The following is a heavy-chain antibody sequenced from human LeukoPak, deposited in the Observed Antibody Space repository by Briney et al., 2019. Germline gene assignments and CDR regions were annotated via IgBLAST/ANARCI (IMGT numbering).Heavy chain of an antibody. CDR3: AREFSGILDY. V-gene: IGHV3-30*04. Sequence: GRSLRLSCAASGFTFSSYAMHWVRQAPGKGLEWVAVISYDGSNKYYADSVKGRFTISRDNSKNTLYLQMNSLGAEDTAVYYCAREFSGILDYWGQGTLVTVSS. CDR2: ISYDGSNK. J-gene: IGHJ4*02. CDR1: GFTFSSYA.